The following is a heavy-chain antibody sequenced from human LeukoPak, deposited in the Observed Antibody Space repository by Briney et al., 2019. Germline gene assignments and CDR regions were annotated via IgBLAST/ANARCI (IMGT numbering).Heavy chain of an antibody. V-gene: IGHV5-51*01. Sequence: PGESLKISCKGSGYSFTIYWIGWVRQMPGKGLELMGIIYPGDSDTRYSPSFRGQVIISADKSIRTAYLQWTSLKASDTAMYYCARHTGEGSHFQHWGQGSLVTVSS. CDR2: IYPGDSDT. CDR1: GYSFTIYW. D-gene: IGHD3-16*01. CDR3: ARHTGEGSHFQH. J-gene: IGHJ1*01.